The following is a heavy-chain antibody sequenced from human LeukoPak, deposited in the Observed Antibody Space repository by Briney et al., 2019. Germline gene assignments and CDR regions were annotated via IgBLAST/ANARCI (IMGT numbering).Heavy chain of an antibody. CDR2: VYHSGST. J-gene: IGHJ4*02. CDR1: GDSINTNHW. CDR3: ARDPQLWLPTDYFDY. D-gene: IGHD5-18*01. Sequence: SGTLSLTCAVSGDSINTNHWWSWVRQPPGKGLEWIGEVYHSGSTNYNPSLKSRVTISVDKSKNLFSLKLTSVTAADTAMYYCARDPQLWLPTDYFDYWGQGTLVTVSS. V-gene: IGHV4-4*02.